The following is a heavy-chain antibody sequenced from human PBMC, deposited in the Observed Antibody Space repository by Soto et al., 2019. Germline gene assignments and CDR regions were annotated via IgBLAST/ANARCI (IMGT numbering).Heavy chain of an antibody. D-gene: IGHD3-10*01. CDR3: VRTSHYGSGTWNFDS. J-gene: IGHJ4*02. Sequence: EVQLVESGGGLVQPGGFLRLSCAASGFTLSDHYMDWVRQAPGKGLEWVGRIRNKANSHTTEYAASVKGRFTVSSDDSMNSLFLQMNSLKPEDTAVYYCVRTSHYGSGTWNFDSWGQGTLVTVSS. CDR1: GFTLSDHY. CDR2: IRNKANSHTT. V-gene: IGHV3-72*01.